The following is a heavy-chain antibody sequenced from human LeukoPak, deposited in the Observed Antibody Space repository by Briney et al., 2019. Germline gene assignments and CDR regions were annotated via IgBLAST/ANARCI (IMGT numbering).Heavy chain of an antibody. CDR3: AQQGYYYDSSGYYPSGLGFNRFDY. Sequence: PGRSLRLSCTGSGFTFGDYSMTWVRQAPGKGLEWVANIKQDGSEKYYVDSVKGRFTISRDNTKNSLYLQMNSLRAEDTAVYYCAQQGYYYDSSGYYPSGLGFNRFDYWGQGTLVTVSS. V-gene: IGHV3-7*01. CDR2: IKQDGSEK. J-gene: IGHJ4*02. CDR1: GFTFGDYS. D-gene: IGHD3-22*01.